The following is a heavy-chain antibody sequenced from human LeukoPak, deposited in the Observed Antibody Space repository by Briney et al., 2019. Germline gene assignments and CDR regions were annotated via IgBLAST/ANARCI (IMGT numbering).Heavy chain of an antibody. D-gene: IGHD2-15*01. CDR2: ISYSGST. CDR1: GGSISSYY. J-gene: IGHJ4*02. V-gene: IGHV4-59*08. Sequence: SETLSLTCSVSGGSISSYYWSWTRQPPGKGLEWIGYISYSGSTNYNPSLKSRVTKSVDTSKNQFSLKVSSVTAADTAVYYCARLWSPMVEIDYWGQGTLVTVSS. CDR3: ARLWSPMVEIDY.